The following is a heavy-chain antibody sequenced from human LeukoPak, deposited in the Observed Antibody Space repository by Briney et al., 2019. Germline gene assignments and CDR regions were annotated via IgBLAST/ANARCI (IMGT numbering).Heavy chain of an antibody. V-gene: IGHV3-48*04. CDR1: GFTFSSYS. CDR2: ISSSSSTI. D-gene: IGHD1-26*01. Sequence: PGGSLRLSCAASGFTFSSYSMNWVRQAPGKGLEWVSYISSSSSTIYYADSVRGRFTISRDNAKNSLYLQMNSLRVEDTAVYYCTRDEEGASREFDYWGQGALVTVSS. J-gene: IGHJ4*02. CDR3: TRDEEGASREFDY.